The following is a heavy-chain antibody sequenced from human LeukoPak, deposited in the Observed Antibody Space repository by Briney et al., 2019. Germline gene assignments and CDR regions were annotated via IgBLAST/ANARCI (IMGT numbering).Heavy chain of an antibody. V-gene: IGHV3-30*03. D-gene: IGHD2-15*01. CDR1: GFTFSNYG. CDR2: ISYDGSNK. CDR3: ARDIGDDAFDI. Sequence: GGSLRLSCAASGFTFSNYGMHWVRQAPGKGLEWVAVISYDGSNKYYADSVKGRFTISRDNAKNSLYLQMNSLRAEDTAVYYCARDIGDDAFDIWGQGTMVTVSS. J-gene: IGHJ3*02.